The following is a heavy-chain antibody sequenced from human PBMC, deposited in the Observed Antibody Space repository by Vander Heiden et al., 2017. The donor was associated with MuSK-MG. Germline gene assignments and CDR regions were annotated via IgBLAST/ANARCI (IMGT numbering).Heavy chain of an antibody. CDR2: INQRGST. V-gene: IGHV4-34*01. CDR3: AKDYYDSSGYYYAGY. J-gene: IGHJ4*02. D-gene: IGHD3-22*01. CDR1: GGSFSGYY. Sequence: QVQLQQWGAGLLKPSETLSLTCAVYGGSFSGYYWSWFRPPPGKGLEWIGEINQRGSTNYNPSLKSRVTISVDTSKNQFSLKLSSVTAADTAVYDCAKDYYDSSGYYYAGYWGQGTLVTVAS.